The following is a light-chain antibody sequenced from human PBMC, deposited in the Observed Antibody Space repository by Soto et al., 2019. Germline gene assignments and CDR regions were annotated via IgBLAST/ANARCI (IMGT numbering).Light chain of an antibody. CDR1: QSVSNF. CDR2: DAS. CDR3: QQRSNWRFI. Sequence: EIVLTQSPATLSLSPGERATLSCRASQSVSNFLAWYQQKPGQRPRLLIYDASRRASGIPARFSGSGSGTDFTLTISSLEPEDFAVYYCQQRSNWRFIFGTGTTVDIK. V-gene: IGKV3-11*01. J-gene: IGKJ3*01.